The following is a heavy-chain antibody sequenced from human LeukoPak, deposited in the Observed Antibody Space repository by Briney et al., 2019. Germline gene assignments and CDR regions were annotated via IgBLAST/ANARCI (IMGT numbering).Heavy chain of an antibody. D-gene: IGHD6-6*01. V-gene: IGHV4-59*01. CDR2: IYYSGST. CDR3: ARGPFEYSSSSLWFDP. Sequence: PSETLSLTCTVSGGSISSYYWSWIRQPPGKGLEWIGYIYYSGSTNYNPSLKSRVTISVDTSKNQFSLKLSSVTAADTAVYYCARGPFEYSSSSLWFDPWGQGTLVTVSS. J-gene: IGHJ5*02. CDR1: GGSISSYY.